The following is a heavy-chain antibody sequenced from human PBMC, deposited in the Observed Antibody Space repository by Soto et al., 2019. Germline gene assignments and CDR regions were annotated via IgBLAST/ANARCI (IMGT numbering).Heavy chain of an antibody. CDR2: IYQSGST. V-gene: IGHV4-30-2*01. CDR3: ARELLFYDSDGFSWDDAFDI. Sequence: SETLSLTCAVSGGSLSSSAYSWSWIRQPPGKGLEWIGFIYQSGSTYYNPSLKSRVTMSLDRPKNQFSLKLSSVTAADTAVYYCARELLFYDSDGFSWDDAFDIWGQGAMVTVSS. D-gene: IGHD3-22*01. J-gene: IGHJ3*02. CDR1: GGSLSSSAYS.